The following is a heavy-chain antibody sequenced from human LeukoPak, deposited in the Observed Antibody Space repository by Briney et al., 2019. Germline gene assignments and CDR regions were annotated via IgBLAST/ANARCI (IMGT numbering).Heavy chain of an antibody. D-gene: IGHD3-9*01. J-gene: IGHJ4*02. CDR2: ISGSGDNP. CDR1: GFTFSSYS. Sequence: GGSLRLPCAASGFTFSSYSMNWVRQAPGKGLEWVSTISGSGDNPYSADSVQGRFTISRDNSKNTLYLQMNSLRAEDTAVYYCAKAGWGFYDILTGYFDYWGQGTLVTVSS. V-gene: IGHV3-23*01. CDR3: AKAGWGFYDILTGYFDY.